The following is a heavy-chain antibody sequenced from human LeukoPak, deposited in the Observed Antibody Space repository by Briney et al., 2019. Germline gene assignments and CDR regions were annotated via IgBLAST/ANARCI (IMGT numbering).Heavy chain of an antibody. J-gene: IGHJ4*02. CDR2: ISDSGEST. D-gene: IGHD2-2*01. CDR1: GFTFISCA. CDR3: AKLLPAAMDY. Sequence: GGSLRLSCAASGFTFISCALSWVRQALGKGLEWVSSISDSGESTNYADSVKGRFTISRDNSKNTLYLQMNSLRAEDTAVYYCAKLLPAAMDYWGQGTLVTVSS. V-gene: IGHV3-23*01.